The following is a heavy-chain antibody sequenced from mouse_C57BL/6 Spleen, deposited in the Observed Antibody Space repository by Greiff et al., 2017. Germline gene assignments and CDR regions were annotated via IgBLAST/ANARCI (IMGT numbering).Heavy chain of an antibody. CDR3: ARGLLRLPMDY. CDR2: IWSGGST. D-gene: IGHD1-1*01. V-gene: IGHV2-2*01. CDR1: GFSLTSYG. J-gene: IGHJ4*01. Sequence: VKLVESGPGLVQPSQSLSITCTVSGFSLTSYGVHWVRQSPGKGLEWLGVIWSGGSTDYNAAFISRLSISKDNSKSQVFFKMNSLQADDTAIYYCARGLLRLPMDYWGQGTSVTVSS.